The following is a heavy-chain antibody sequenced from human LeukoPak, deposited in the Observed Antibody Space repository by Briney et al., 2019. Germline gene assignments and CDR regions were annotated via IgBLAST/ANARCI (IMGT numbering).Heavy chain of an antibody. J-gene: IGHJ4*02. D-gene: IGHD5-24*01. CDR1: GGSISSSSYY. CDR3: ARHVSGGYNIYYFDY. CDR2: IYYSGST. V-gene: IGHV4-39*01. Sequence: PSETLSLTCTVSGGSISSSSYYWGWIRQPPGKGLEWIGSIYYSGSTYYNPSLKSRVTISVDTSKNQFSLKLSSVTAADTAVYYCARHVSGGYNIYYFDYWGQGTLVTVSS.